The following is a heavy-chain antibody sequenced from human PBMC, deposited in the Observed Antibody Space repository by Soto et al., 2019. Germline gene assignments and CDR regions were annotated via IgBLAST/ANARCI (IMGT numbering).Heavy chain of an antibody. J-gene: IGHJ4*02. CDR3: AHVETTVTKV. CDR2: LYWEDDK. V-gene: IGHV2-5*02. Sequence: QITLKESGPPLVKPTQTLTLTCTFSGFSLSTSGVGVGWIRQPPGKALEWRALLYWEDDKRYSPSLKSRLTITKHTSKNQVVLTMTNMDPVDTATYYCAHVETTVTKVWGQGTLVTVSS. CDR1: GFSLSTSGVG. D-gene: IGHD4-17*01.